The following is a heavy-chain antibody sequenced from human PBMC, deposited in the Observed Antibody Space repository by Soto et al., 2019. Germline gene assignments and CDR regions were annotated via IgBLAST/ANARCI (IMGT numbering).Heavy chain of an antibody. D-gene: IGHD5-18*01. CDR1: GGSFSGYY. Sequence: SETLSLTCAVYGGSFSGYYWSWIRQPPGKGLEWIGEINHSGSTNYNPSLKSRVTISVDTSKNQFSLKLSSVTAADTAVYYCARGDTAIAYWGQGTLVTVSS. V-gene: IGHV4-34*01. CDR3: ARGDTAIAY. CDR2: INHSGST. J-gene: IGHJ4*02.